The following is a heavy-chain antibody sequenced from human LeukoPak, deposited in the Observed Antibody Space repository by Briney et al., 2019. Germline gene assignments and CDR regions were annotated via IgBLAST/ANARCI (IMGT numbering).Heavy chain of an antibody. Sequence: SETLSLTCTVSGGSISNYYWSWIRQPPGKGLEWIGYIYYSGSTNYNPSLKSRVTISVDTSKNQFSLKLSSVTAADTAVYYCARHYGSGSYYHSAYYFDYWGQGTLVTVSS. J-gene: IGHJ4*02. CDR1: GGSISNYY. CDR3: ARHYGSGSYYHSAYYFDY. D-gene: IGHD3-10*01. V-gene: IGHV4-59*08. CDR2: IYYSGST.